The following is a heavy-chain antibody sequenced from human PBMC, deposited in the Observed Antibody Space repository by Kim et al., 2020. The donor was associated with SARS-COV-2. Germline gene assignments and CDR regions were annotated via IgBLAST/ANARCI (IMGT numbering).Heavy chain of an antibody. Sequence: ASVKVSCKASGYTFTSYYMHWVRQAPAPGLSWMVILNPLCCITSYAQKFHGRVTMTRDTSTSTVYMELSSLRSEDTAVYYCARDDYYDSSGYDYWGQGTLVTVSS. CDR3: ARDDYYDSSGYDY. J-gene: IGHJ4*02. CDR1: GYTFTSYY. D-gene: IGHD3-22*01. CDR2: LNPLCCIT. V-gene: IGHV1-46*01.